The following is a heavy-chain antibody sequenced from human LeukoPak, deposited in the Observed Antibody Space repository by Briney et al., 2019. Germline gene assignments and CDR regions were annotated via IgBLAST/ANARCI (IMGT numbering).Heavy chain of an antibody. D-gene: IGHD6-13*01. Sequence: SETLSLTCSVSGGSIRSYYWNWIRQPPGKGLEWIGYISYTGSTNYNPSLKSRATISVDTSKNQFSLKLSSVTAADTAVYYCARHTSSWYGDYYFDYWGQGTLVTVSS. CDR3: ARHTSSWYGDYYFDY. J-gene: IGHJ4*02. CDR2: ISYTGST. CDR1: GGSIRSYY. V-gene: IGHV4-59*08.